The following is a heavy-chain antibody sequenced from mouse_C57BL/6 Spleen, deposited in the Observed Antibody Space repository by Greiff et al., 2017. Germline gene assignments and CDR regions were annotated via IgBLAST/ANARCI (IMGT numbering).Heavy chain of an antibody. CDR1: GYTFTSYW. CDR2: IHPNSGST. D-gene: IGHD2-4*01. Sequence: QVQLQQPGAELVKPGASVKLSCKASGYTFTSYWMHWVKQRPGQGLEWIGMIHPNSGSTNYNEKFKSKATLTVDKSSSTAYMQLSSLTSEDSAVYYCARGLYYDYVFAYWGKGTLVTVSA. V-gene: IGHV1-64*01. J-gene: IGHJ3*01. CDR3: ARGLYYDYVFAY.